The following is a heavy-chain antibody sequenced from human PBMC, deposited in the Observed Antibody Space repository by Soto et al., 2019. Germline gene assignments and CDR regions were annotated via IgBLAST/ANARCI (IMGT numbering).Heavy chain of an antibody. V-gene: IGHV4-31*03. CDR1: GGSVSSVGYY. D-gene: IGHD2-8*01. J-gene: IGHJ4*02. CDR3: VRGGSCTNGVCSVFDY. Sequence: SETLSLTCTVSGGSVSSVGYYWSWIRQHLGKGLEWIGYITYSGNTYYNPSLESRVTMSADTSKNQFSLKLSSVTAADTAVYFCVRGGSCTNGVCSVFDYWGQGTLVTVSS. CDR2: ITYSGNT.